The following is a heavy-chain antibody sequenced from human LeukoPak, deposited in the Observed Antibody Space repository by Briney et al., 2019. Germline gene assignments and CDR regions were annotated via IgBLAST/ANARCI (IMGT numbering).Heavy chain of an antibody. J-gene: IGHJ4*02. CDR1: GGSISSYY. D-gene: IGHD2-15*01. V-gene: IGHV4-59*08. Sequence: PSETLSLTCTVSGGSISSYYWSWIRQPPGKGLEWIGYIYYSGSTNYNPSLKSRVTISVDTSKNQFSLKLSSVTAADTAVYYCARRHGDCSGGSCYPYYFDYWGQGTLVTVSS. CDR3: ARRHGDCSGGSCYPYYFDY. CDR2: IYYSGST.